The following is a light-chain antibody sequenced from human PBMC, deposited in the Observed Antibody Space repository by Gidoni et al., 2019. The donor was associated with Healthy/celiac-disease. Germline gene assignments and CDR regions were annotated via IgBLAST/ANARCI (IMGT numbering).Light chain of an antibody. CDR3: QQYNNWPFT. J-gene: IGKJ3*01. CDR1: QSVSSN. V-gene: IGKV3-15*01. CDR2: GAS. Sequence: EIVMTQSPATLSVSPGERATLSCSASQSVSSNLAWYQQKPGQAPRLLIYGASTRATGIPARFSGSGSGTEFTLTISSLQSEDFAVYYCQQYNNWPFTFGPGTKVD.